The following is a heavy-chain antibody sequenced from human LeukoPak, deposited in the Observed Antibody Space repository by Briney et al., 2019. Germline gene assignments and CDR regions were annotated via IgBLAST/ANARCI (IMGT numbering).Heavy chain of an antibody. CDR2: INHSGST. D-gene: IGHD5-12*01. Sequence: PSETLSLTCAVYGGSFSGYYWSWIRQPPGKGLEWIGEINHSGSTNYNPSLKSRVTISVDTSKNQFSLKLSSVTAADTAVYYCARGRIVATIYYYYYHMDVWGKGTTVTVSS. J-gene: IGHJ6*03. V-gene: IGHV4-34*01. CDR1: GGSFSGYY. CDR3: ARGRIVATIYYYYYHMDV.